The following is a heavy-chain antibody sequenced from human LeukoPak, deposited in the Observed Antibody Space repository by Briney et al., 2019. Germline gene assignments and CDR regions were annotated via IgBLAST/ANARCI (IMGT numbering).Heavy chain of an antibody. Sequence: GGSLRLSCTSSRLTLSSYDMNWVRQAPGKGLEWVSRIRSSGSTIDYADSVRGRFTISRDNAKNSLFLQMNSLRDEDTAVYYCARDRGYGDYVGAFDIWGQGTMVTVSS. CDR2: IRSSGSTI. CDR3: ARDRGYGDYVGAFDI. V-gene: IGHV3-48*03. CDR1: RLTLSSYD. D-gene: IGHD4-17*01. J-gene: IGHJ3*02.